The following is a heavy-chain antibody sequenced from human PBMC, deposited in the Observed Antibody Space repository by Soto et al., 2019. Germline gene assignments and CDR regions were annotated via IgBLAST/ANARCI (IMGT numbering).Heavy chain of an antibody. V-gene: IGHV3-48*03. D-gene: IGHD3-22*01. CDR2: ISTSGNTI. CDR3: TRDIDYYDSSGYQDY. J-gene: IGHJ4*02. CDR1: GFTFSSYG. Sequence: GSLRLSCAASGFTFSSYGRNWVRQAPGEGLEWVSYISTSGNTIHYADSVKGRFTISRDNAKNSLYLQMNSLRAEDTAVYYCTRDIDYYDSSGYQDYWGQGTLVTVSS.